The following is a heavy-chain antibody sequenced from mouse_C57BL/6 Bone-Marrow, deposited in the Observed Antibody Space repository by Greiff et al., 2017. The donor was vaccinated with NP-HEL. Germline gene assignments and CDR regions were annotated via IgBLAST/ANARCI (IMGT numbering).Heavy chain of an antibody. J-gene: IGHJ4*01. CDR1: GFTFSSYA. Sequence: EVHLVESGGGLVKPGGSLKLSCAASGFTFSSYAMSWVRQTPEKRLEWVATISDGGSYTYYPDNVKGRFTISRDNAKNNLYLQMSHLKSEDTAMYYCAITTLYAMDYWGQGTSVTVSS. V-gene: IGHV5-4*01. CDR2: ISDGGSYT. CDR3: AITTLYAMDY. D-gene: IGHD1-1*01.